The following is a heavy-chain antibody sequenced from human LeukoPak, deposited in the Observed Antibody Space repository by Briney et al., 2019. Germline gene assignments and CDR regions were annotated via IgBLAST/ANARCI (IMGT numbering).Heavy chain of an antibody. CDR3: ARGYFDWLFPEQAHFDY. D-gene: IGHD3-9*01. J-gene: IGHJ4*02. V-gene: IGHV1-18*01. CDR1: GYTFTSYG. CDR2: ISTYNGNT. Sequence: ASVKVSCKASGYTFTSYGISWVRQAPGQGLEWMGWISTYNGNTNYAQKLQGRVTVTTDTSTSTAYMELRSLRSEDTAVYYCARGYFDWLFPEQAHFDYWGQGTLVTVSS.